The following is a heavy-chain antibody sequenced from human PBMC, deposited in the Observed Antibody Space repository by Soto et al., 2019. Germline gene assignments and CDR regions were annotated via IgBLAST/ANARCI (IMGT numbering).Heavy chain of an antibody. V-gene: IGHV4-34*01. CDR3: ASPQLLVGASRTYDLVY. J-gene: IGHJ4*02. CDR2: INHSGIT. CDR1: GGSFSGYY. D-gene: IGHD1-26*01. Sequence: QVQLQQWGAGLLKPSETLSLTCAVYGGSFSGYYWSWIRQPPGKGLEGIGEINHSGITNYNPSLKMRVTISVDTFTNRVSMTLSFVPPGDPAVYYGASPQLLVGASRTYDLVYWGQEPQVTLSS.